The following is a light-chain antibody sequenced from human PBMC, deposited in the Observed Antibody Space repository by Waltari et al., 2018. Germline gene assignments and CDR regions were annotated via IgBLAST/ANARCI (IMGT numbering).Light chain of an antibody. Sequence: DIQMTKSPSHLSASVGERCNITCRASQDINNHLAWYQRKPGKLPQLLIYAASTLHSGVPSRFSGSRSGTEFTLTISSLQPEDFATYYCQKYNDVPQPFGGGTKVEIK. V-gene: IGKV1-27*01. CDR3: QKYNDVPQP. CDR1: QDINNH. J-gene: IGKJ4*01. CDR2: AAS.